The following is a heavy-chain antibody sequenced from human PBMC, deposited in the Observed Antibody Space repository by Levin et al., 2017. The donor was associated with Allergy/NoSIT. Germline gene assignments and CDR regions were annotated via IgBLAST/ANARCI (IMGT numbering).Heavy chain of an antibody. V-gene: IGHV4-34*01. CDR2: INHSGST. Sequence: SETLSLTCSVYGGSFSVYYWSWIRQPPGKGLEWIGEINHSGSTYYNPSLKSRVTISVDTSKNQFSLKLTSVTAADTAVYYCATLRGPPPLVTRYYYYYMDVWGKGTTVTVSS. CDR1: GGSFSVYY. J-gene: IGHJ6*03. D-gene: IGHD5-18*01. CDR3: ATLRGPPPLVTRYYYYYMDV.